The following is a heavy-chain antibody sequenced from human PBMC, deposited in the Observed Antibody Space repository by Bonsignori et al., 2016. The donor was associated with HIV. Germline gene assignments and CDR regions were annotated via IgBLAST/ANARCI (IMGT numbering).Heavy chain of an antibody. Sequence: QLVESGGGLVQPGGSLRLSCAASGFTFRSYSMNWVRQAPGKGLEWVSYISTRSSSIYYADSVKGRFTISRDNAKNSLSLQMNSLRVEDTGVYYCARETTDMDVVGTKGP. D-gene: IGHD1-1*01. V-gene: IGHV3-48*01. CDR1: GFTFRSYS. CDR3: ARETTDMDV. J-gene: IGHJ6*03. CDR2: ISTRSSSI.